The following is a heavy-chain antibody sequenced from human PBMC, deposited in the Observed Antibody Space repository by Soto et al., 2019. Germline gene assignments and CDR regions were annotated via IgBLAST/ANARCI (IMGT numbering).Heavy chain of an antibody. Sequence: QLQLQESGPGLVKPSETLSLTCTVSGGSISSSSYYWGWIRQPPGKGLEWIGSIYYSGSTYYNPSLKSRVTISVDTSKNQFSLKLSSVTAADTAVYYCARHGVVANYFDYWGQGTLVTVSS. CDR3: ARHGVVANYFDY. J-gene: IGHJ4*02. D-gene: IGHD2-15*01. V-gene: IGHV4-39*01. CDR1: GGSISSSSYY. CDR2: IYYSGST.